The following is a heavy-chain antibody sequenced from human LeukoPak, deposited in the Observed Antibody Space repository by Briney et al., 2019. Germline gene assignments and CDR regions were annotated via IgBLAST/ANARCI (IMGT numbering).Heavy chain of an antibody. V-gene: IGHV3-74*01. D-gene: IGHD3-22*01. CDR2: INSDGGST. CDR3: ARDLSSGYYYAGFDY. Sequence: GGSLRLSCAASGFTLSSYWMHWVRQAPGKRLVWVSRINSDGGSTSYADSVKGRFTISRDNAKNTLYLQMNSLRAEDTAVYYCARDLSSGYYYAGFDYWGQGTLVTVSS. CDR1: GFTLSSYW. J-gene: IGHJ4*02.